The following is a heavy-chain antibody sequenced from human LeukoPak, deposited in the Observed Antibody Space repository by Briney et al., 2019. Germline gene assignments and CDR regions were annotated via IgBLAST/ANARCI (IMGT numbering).Heavy chain of an antibody. J-gene: IGHJ3*02. V-gene: IGHV4-61*01. Sequence: PSETLSLTCTVSGGSVSSGSYYWSWIRQPPGKGLEWIGYIYYSGSTNYNPSLKSRVTISVDTSKNQFSLKLSSVTAADTAVYYCARGAAAGIITDDAFDIWGQGTMVTVSS. D-gene: IGHD6-13*01. CDR3: ARGAAAGIITDDAFDI. CDR1: GGSVSSGSYY. CDR2: IYYSGST.